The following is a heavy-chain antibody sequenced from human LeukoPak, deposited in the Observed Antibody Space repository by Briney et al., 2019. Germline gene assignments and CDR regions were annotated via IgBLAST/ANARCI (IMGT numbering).Heavy chain of an antibody. Sequence: SVKVSCKASGGTFSSYAISWVRQAPGQGLEWMGGIIPIFGTANYAQKFQGRVTITTDESTSTAYMELSSLRSEDTAVYYCAMSTVGLAPTKYYDFWSGYTWFDPWGQGTLVTVSS. CDR2: IIPIFGTA. V-gene: IGHV1-69*05. D-gene: IGHD3-3*01. CDR3: AMSTVGLAPTKYYDFWSGYTWFDP. J-gene: IGHJ5*02. CDR1: GGTFSSYA.